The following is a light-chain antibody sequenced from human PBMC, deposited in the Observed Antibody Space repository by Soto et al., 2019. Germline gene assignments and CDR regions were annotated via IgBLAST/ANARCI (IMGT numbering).Light chain of an antibody. J-gene: IGKJ1*01. CDR3: QQYHDWPPWT. CDR2: GAS. CDR1: QSVSSN. V-gene: IGKV3-15*01. Sequence: EIVMTQSPATLSVSPGERATLSCRASQSVSSNLAWYQQKPGQAPRLLIYGASTRATGIPTRFSGRGSGTEFTLTISRLQSDDFSLYYCQQYHDWPPWTFGQGNKVDIK.